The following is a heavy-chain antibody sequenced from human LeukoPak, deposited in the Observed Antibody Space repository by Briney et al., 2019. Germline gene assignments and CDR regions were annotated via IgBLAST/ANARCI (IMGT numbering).Heavy chain of an antibody. CDR2: ISGSGGST. V-gene: IGHV3-23*01. J-gene: IGHJ4*02. D-gene: IGHD1-1*01. Sequence: GGSLRLSCAASGFTFSSYAMSWVRQAPGKGLEWVSAISGSGGSTYYADSVKGRFTISRDNSKNTLYLQMNSLRAEDTAVYYCAKVGDWNGYALPLGYWGQGTLVTVSS. CDR3: AKVGDWNGYALPLGY. CDR1: GFTFSSYA.